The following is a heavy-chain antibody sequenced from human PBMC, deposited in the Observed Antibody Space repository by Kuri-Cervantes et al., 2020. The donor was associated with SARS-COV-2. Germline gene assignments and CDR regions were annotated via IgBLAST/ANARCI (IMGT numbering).Heavy chain of an antibody. V-gene: IGHV1-46*01. D-gene: IGHD3-16*01. Sequence: ASVKVSCKASGYIFTSYYLHWVRQAPGQGLEWMGVINPTVGDTTYAQKFQGRVTMTRDTSTSTVYVELSSLRSEDTAVYYCARARLGTIDAFDIWGQGTIVTVSS. CDR3: ARARLGTIDAFDI. J-gene: IGHJ3*02. CDR1: GYIFTSYY. CDR2: INPTVGDT.